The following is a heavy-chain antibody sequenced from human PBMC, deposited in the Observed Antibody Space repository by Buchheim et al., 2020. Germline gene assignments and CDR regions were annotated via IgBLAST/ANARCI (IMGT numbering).Heavy chain of an antibody. Sequence: QVQLVQSGAEVKKPGASVKVSCKASGYTFTGYYMHWVRQAPGQGLEWMGWINPNSGGTNYAQKFQGWVTMTRDTSSSTAYMGLSRRGSDDTAVYYWARGVAPHYYYYYGMDVWGQGTT. J-gene: IGHJ6*02. CDR2: INPNSGGT. D-gene: IGHD2-15*01. CDR1: GYTFTGYY. V-gene: IGHV1-2*04. CDR3: ARGVAPHYYYYYGMDV.